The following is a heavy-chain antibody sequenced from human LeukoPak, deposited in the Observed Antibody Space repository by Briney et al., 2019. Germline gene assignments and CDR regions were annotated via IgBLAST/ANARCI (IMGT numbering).Heavy chain of an antibody. D-gene: IGHD3-22*01. CDR3: ARGRNYYDSSGFFRVGPPKYYFDY. CDR1: GFIVSSSY. CDR2: IYSGGST. V-gene: IGHV3-53*01. Sequence: GGSLRLSCAASGFIVSSSYMSWVRQAPEKGLEWVTVIYSGGSTYYADSVKGRFTISRDTSKNTLFLQMNSLRAEDTAVYYCARGRNYYDSSGFFRVGPPKYYFDYWGQGTLVTVSS. J-gene: IGHJ4*02.